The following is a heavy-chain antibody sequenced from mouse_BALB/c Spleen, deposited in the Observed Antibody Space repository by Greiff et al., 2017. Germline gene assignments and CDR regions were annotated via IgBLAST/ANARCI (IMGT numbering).Heavy chain of an antibody. CDR3: ARGGYDPYYAMDY. CDR1: GFSLTGYG. V-gene: IGHV2-6-7*01. CDR2: IWGDGST. J-gene: IGHJ4*01. Sequence: VKLMESGPGLVAPSQSLSITCTVSGFSLTGYGVNWVRQPPGKGLEWLGMIWGDGSTDYNSALKSRLSISKDNSKSQVFLKMNSLQTDDTARYYCARGGYDPYYAMDYWGQGTSVTVSS. D-gene: IGHD2-3*01.